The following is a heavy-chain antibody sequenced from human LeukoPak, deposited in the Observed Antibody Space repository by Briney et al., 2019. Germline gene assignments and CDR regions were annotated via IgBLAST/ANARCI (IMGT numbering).Heavy chain of an antibody. CDR1: GFTFSSYS. D-gene: IGHD3-9*01. V-gene: IGHV3-21*01. J-gene: IGHJ3*02. CDR3: ARVLRYFDWPRDDAFDI. Sequence: GGSLRLSCAASGFTFSSYSMNWVRQAPGKGLEWVSSISSSSSYIYYADSVKGRFTISRDNAKNSLYLQMNSLRAEDTAVYYCARVLRYFDWPRDDAFDIWGQGTMVTVSS. CDR2: ISSSSSYI.